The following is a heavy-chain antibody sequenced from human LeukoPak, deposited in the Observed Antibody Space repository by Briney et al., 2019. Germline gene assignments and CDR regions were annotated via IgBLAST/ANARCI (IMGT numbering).Heavy chain of an antibody. Sequence: SETLSLTCTVSGGSISSYYWSWIRQPAGKGLEWIGRIYTSGSTNYNPSLKSRVTMSVDTSKNQFSLKLSSVTAADTAVYYCARGGLWFGEAYYYYYYMDVWGKGTTVT. CDR2: IYTSGST. CDR3: ARGGLWFGEAYYYYYYMDV. D-gene: IGHD3-10*01. J-gene: IGHJ6*03. CDR1: GGSISSYY. V-gene: IGHV4-4*07.